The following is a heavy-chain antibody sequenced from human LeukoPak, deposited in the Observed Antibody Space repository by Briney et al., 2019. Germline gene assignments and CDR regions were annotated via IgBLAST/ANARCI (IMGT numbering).Heavy chain of an antibody. D-gene: IGHD4-17*01. CDR2: IKEDESEK. V-gene: IGHV3-7*01. CDR3: ARDLTTVTTRFDY. CDR1: GFTFSTYW. Sequence: GESLRLSCAASGFTFSTYWMSWVREAPGKGLEWVANIKEDESEKYYVDSVKGRFTIPRDNAKNSLYLQMNSLRAEDTAVYYCARDLTTVTTRFDYWGQGTLVTVSS. J-gene: IGHJ4*02.